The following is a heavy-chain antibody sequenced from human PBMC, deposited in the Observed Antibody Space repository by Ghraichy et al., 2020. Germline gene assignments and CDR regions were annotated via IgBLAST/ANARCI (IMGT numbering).Heavy chain of an antibody. V-gene: IGHV3-23*01. CDR1: GFSFSNYA. D-gene: IGHD6-13*01. CDR3: AKDFLGSSWAFDR. Sequence: GGSLRLSCAASGFSFSNYAMSWVRQAPGKGLEWVSGISGGRGSTYYADSVKGRFTISRDNSKNRLFLHMSSLRAEDTAVYFCAKDFLGSSWAFDRWGQGTMVTV. CDR2: ISGGRGST. J-gene: IGHJ3*02.